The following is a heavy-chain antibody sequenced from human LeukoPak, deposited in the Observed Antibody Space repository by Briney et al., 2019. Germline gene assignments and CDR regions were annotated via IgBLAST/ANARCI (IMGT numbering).Heavy chain of an antibody. Sequence: ASVKVSCKASGYTFTNYYMNWVRRAPGQGLEWMGMINPSAGSTYYAQTFQGRVTMTRDVSASTVFMELGSLRSEDTAVYYCARGELLGSSSYYYYYYYMDGWGKGTSVTVSS. D-gene: IGHD6-6*01. CDR3: ARGELLGSSSYYYYYYYMDG. V-gene: IGHV1-46*01. CDR1: GYTFTNYY. J-gene: IGHJ6*03. CDR2: INPSAGST.